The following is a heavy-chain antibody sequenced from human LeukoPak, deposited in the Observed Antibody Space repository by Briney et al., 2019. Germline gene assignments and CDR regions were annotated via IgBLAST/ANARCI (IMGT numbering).Heavy chain of an antibody. Sequence: SETLSLTCAVYGGSFSGYYWSWIRQPPGKGLELIGAINHSGSTTYNPSLKSRVTISVDTSKNQFSLKLSSVTAADTAVFFFKQKTAYEILTGYYGSNWFDPWGQGTLVTVSS. CDR1: GGSFSGYY. CDR2: INHSGST. CDR3: KQKTAYEILTGYYGSNWFDP. V-gene: IGHV4-34*01. J-gene: IGHJ5*02. D-gene: IGHD3-9*01.